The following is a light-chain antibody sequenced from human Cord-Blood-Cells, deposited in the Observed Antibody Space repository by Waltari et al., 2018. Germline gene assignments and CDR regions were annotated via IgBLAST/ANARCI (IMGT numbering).Light chain of an antibody. CDR2: EGS. Sequence: QSALTQPASVSGSPGQSITISCTGTSSDVGSYNLVSWYQHHPGKAPKLMIYEGSKRPSGVLHRFCGSNAGNAASLTISGLRAEDEADYYCCSDAGSGGVVFGGGTNLTVL. J-gene: IGLJ2*01. CDR3: CSDAGSGGVV. CDR1: SSDVGSYNL. V-gene: IGLV2-23*01.